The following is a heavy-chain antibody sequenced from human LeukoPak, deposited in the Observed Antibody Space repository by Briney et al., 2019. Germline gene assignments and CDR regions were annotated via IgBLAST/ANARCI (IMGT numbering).Heavy chain of an antibody. V-gene: IGHV5-51*01. J-gene: IGHJ4*02. CDR1: GYSFTTYW. Sequence: GESLKISCKASGYSFTTYWIGWVRQVPGKGLEWVGIIYPADSTAKYSPSFQGQVTISVDKSISTAYLQWSSLKASDTAMYYCAALSMAGPFDYWGQGTLVTVSS. CDR2: IYPADSTA. D-gene: IGHD5-24*01. CDR3: AALSMAGPFDY.